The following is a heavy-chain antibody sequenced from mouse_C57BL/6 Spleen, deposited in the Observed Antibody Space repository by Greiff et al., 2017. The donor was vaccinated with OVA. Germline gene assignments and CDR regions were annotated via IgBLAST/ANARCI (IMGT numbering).Heavy chain of an antibody. D-gene: IGHD1-1*01. Sequence: EVQRVESGGGLVKPGGSLKLSCAASGFTFSSYAMSWVRQTPEKRLEWVATISDGGSYTYYPDNVKGRFTISRDNAKNNLYLQMSHLKSEDTAMYYCARAVLLRGYFDVWGTGTTVTVSS. CDR3: ARAVLLRGYFDV. CDR1: GFTFSSYA. V-gene: IGHV5-4*01. CDR2: ISDGGSYT. J-gene: IGHJ1*03.